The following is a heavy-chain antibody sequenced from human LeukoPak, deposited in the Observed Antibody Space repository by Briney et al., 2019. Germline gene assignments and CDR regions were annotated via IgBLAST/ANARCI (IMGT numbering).Heavy chain of an antibody. V-gene: IGHV3-48*03. J-gene: IGHJ4*02. Sequence: GGSLKLSCSASGFILSSFEMNWVRQAPGKGLEWVSYISSSGSTRYYADSVKGRFTISRDNAKNSLYLQMNSLRAEDTAVYYCARPRGSGIYQHFDYWGQGTLVTVSS. CDR3: ARPRGSGIYQHFDY. CDR1: GFILSSFE. CDR2: ISSSGSTR. D-gene: IGHD3-10*01.